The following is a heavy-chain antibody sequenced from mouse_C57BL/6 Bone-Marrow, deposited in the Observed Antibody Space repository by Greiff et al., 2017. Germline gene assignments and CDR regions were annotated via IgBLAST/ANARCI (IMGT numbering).Heavy chain of an antibody. CDR1: GFTFSSYA. D-gene: IGHD2-4*01. V-gene: IGHV5-4*01. J-gene: IGHJ3*01. CDR3: ARDGLRRCLAWFAY. Sequence: EVKVVESGGGLVKPGGSLKLSCAASGFTFSSYAMSWVRQTPEKRLEWVATISDGGSYTYYPDNVKGRFTISRDNAKNNLYLQMSHLKSEDTAMYYCARDGLRRCLAWFAYWGQGTLVTVSA. CDR2: ISDGGSYT.